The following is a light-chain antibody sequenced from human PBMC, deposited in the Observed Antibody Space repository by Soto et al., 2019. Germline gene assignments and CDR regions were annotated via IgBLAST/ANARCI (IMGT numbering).Light chain of an antibody. CDR1: QGISSY. V-gene: IGKV1-8*01. J-gene: IGKJ1*01. CDR2: AAS. Sequence: AIRMTQSPSSLSASTGDRVTITCRASQGISSYLAWYQQKPGKAPKLLIYAASTLQSGVPSRFSGSGSGTDFTLAISNLQPEDFATYYCQQSYIDPWGTCGQGTKVDIK. CDR3: QQSYIDPWGT.